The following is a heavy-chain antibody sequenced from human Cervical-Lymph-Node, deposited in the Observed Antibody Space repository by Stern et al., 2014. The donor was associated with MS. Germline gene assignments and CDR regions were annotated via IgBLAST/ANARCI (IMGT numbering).Heavy chain of an antibody. D-gene: IGHD2-15*01. CDR3: AREGEYCSGSRCYPFLDY. V-gene: IGHV4-59*01. Sequence: QLQLQESGPGLVKPSETLSLTCTVSGGSLRRYYWNLIRQAPGKGLEWLRFLYYTGSVSYIPSLSSRVAMSVDTSKNQFSLTVSSVTAADTAVYYCAREGEYCSGSRCYPFLDYWGQGTLVTVSS. J-gene: IGHJ4*02. CDR2: LYYTGSV. CDR1: GGSLRRYY.